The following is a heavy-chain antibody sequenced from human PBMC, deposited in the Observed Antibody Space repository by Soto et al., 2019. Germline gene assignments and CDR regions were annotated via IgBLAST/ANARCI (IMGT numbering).Heavy chain of an antibody. CDR3: ASTPTMVRGIIMGPNWFDP. Sequence: TSETLSLTCTVSGGSIRSYYWSWIRQPPGKGLEWIGYIYYSGGTNYNPSLKSRVTMSLDTSKNQFSLKLSSVTAADTAVYYCASTPTMVRGIIMGPNWFDPWGQGTLVTVS. CDR1: GGSIRSYY. CDR2: IYYSGGT. J-gene: IGHJ5*02. V-gene: IGHV4-59*08. D-gene: IGHD3-10*01.